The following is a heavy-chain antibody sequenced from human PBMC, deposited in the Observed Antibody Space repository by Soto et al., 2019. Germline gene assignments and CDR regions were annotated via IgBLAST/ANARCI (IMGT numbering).Heavy chain of an antibody. J-gene: IGHJ6*02. CDR1: GFTFSSYA. V-gene: IGHV3-23*01. Sequence: GGSLRLSCAASGFTFSSYAMSWVRQAPGKGLEWVSAISGSGGSTYYADSVKGRFTISRDNSKNTLYLQMNSLRAEDTAVYYCAKGQHSSGYYYYYYGMDVWGQGTTVTVSS. D-gene: IGHD3-22*01. CDR2: ISGSGGST. CDR3: AKGQHSSGYYYYYYGMDV.